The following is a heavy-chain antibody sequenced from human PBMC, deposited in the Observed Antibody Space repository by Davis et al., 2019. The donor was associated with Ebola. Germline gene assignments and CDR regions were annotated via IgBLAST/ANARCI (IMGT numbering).Heavy chain of an antibody. CDR3: AREGVGTKRDAFDI. CDR2: IYTSGST. V-gene: IGHV4-61*02. Sequence: LRLSCAVSGGSMSSGSYSWTWIRQPAGKGLEWIGRIYTSGSTNYNPSLKSRVTMSVDTPKNQFSLKLSSVTAADTAVYYCAREGVGTKRDAFDIWGQGTMITVSS. J-gene: IGHJ3*02. D-gene: IGHD1-26*01. CDR1: GGSMSSGSYS.